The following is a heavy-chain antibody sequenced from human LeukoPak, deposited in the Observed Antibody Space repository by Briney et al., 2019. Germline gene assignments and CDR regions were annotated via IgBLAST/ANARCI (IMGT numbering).Heavy chain of an antibody. CDR3: AREGGSGADY. J-gene: IGHJ4*02. CDR1: GGSISSYY. Sequence: SETLSLTCTVSGGSISSYYWSWIRQPPGKGLEWIGYIYYSGSTNYNPSPKSRVTISVDTSKNQFSLKLSSVTAADTAVYYCAREGGSGADYWGQGTLVTVSS. V-gene: IGHV4-59*01. CDR2: IYYSGST. D-gene: IGHD3-3*01.